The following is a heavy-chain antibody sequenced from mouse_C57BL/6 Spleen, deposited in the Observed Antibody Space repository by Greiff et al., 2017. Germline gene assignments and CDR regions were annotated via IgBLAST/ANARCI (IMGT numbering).Heavy chain of an antibody. Sequence: VQLQQSGAELVRPGASVKLSCTASGFNIKDDYMHWVKQRPEQGLEWIGWIDPENGDTEYASKFQGKATITADTSSNTAYLQLSSLTSEDTAVDYYTKGYGSSLWYFDVWGTGTTVTVSS. J-gene: IGHJ1*03. V-gene: IGHV14-4*01. CDR2: IDPENGDT. CDR3: TKGYGSSLWYFDV. D-gene: IGHD1-1*01. CDR1: GFNIKDDY.